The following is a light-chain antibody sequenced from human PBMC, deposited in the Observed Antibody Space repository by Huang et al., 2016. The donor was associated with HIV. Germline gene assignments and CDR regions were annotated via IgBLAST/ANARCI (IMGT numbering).Light chain of an antibody. J-gene: IGKJ4*01. CDR1: QSLLHSDGNTY. CDR2: KVS. CDR3: MQGTHWPLT. Sequence: DVVMTQSPLSLPVTLGQPASISCRSSQSLLHSDGNTYLIWLQQRPGHSPRRLIYKVSNRDSGVPDRFSGSGSGSDFTLRISRVELEDVGVYYCMQGTHWPLTFGGGTKVEIK. V-gene: IGKV2-30*02.